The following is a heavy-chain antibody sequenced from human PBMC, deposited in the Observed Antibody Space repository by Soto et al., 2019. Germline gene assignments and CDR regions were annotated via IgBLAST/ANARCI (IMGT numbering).Heavy chain of an antibody. D-gene: IGHD4-4*01. Sequence: ASAKVSCKASGYTFTSYAMHWVRQAPGQRLEWMGWINAGNGNTKYSQKFQGRVTITRDTSASTAYMELSSLRSEDTAVYYCAREMGYSNYYDFDYWGQGTLVTVS. V-gene: IGHV1-3*01. CDR2: INAGNGNT. CDR1: GYTFTSYA. J-gene: IGHJ4*02. CDR3: AREMGYSNYYDFDY.